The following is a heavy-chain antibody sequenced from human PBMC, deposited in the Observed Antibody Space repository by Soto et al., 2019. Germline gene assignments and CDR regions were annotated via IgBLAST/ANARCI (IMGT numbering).Heavy chain of an antibody. CDR3: AKAPGGLAYCGGDCYSLDY. V-gene: IGHV3-23*01. D-gene: IGHD2-21*02. J-gene: IGHJ4*02. CDR2: ISGSGGST. Sequence: EVQLLESGGGLVQPGGSLRLSFAASGFTFSSYAMSWVRQAPGKGLEWVSAISGSGGSTYYADSVKGRFTISRDNSKNTLYLQMNSLRAEDTAVYYCAKAPGGLAYCGGDCYSLDYWGQGTLVTVSS. CDR1: GFTFSSYA.